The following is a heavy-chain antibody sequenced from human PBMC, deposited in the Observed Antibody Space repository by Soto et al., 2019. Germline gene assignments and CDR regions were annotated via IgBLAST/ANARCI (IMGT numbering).Heavy chain of an antibody. J-gene: IGHJ6*02. CDR2: INADYGNT. D-gene: IGHD5-18*01. CDR3: ARCIQGDYYYGMDV. V-gene: IGHV1-18*01. CDR1: GYTFYSHS. Sequence: QAQLVQSGAEVRKPGASVKVSCKASGYTFYSHSISWVRQAPGQGLEWMGRINADYGNTQYAQKFRGRVTMTTDTSTPTVYMALTNLRSDDTAVYYCARCIQGDYYYGMDVWGQGTTATVSS.